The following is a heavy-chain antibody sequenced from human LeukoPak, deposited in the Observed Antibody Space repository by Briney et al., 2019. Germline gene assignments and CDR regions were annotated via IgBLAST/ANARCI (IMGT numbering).Heavy chain of an antibody. D-gene: IGHD3-22*01. CDR3: ARVRRDYDSSGYYDP. CDR1: GGSISRYF. CDR2: FYSSEIS. Sequence: NPSETLSLTCTVSGGSISRYFWTWIRRPAGKRLEWIGRFYSSEISDYNPSLKSRVTMSVDTSKNQFSLKLTSVTAADTAVYYCARVRRDYDSSGYYDPWGQGTLVIVSA. J-gene: IGHJ5*02. V-gene: IGHV4-4*07.